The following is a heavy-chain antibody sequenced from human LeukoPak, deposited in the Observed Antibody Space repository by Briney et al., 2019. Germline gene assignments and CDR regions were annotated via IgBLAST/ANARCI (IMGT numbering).Heavy chain of an antibody. CDR2: ISAHNGNT. J-gene: IGHJ4*02. D-gene: IGHD3-9*01. Sequence: ASVKVSCKASGYTFTSYGISWVRQAPGQGLEWMGWISAHNGNTNYAQKLQGRVTMTTDTSTSTAYMELRSLRPDDTAVYYCARDGSLNYDILTGHGSDWGQGTLVTVSS. CDR1: GYTFTSYG. CDR3: ARDGSLNYDILTGHGSD. V-gene: IGHV1-18*01.